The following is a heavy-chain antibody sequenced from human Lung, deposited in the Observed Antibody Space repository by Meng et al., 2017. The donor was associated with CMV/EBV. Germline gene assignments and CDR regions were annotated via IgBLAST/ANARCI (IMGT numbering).Heavy chain of an antibody. V-gene: IGHV1-2*02. Sequence: TCPAYYIHWVRQAPGQGLGWMGWINPNSGVTNYAQKFQSRVTITKDTSFTTTYMDLRRLISDDTAVYYCARGLEDFVVEPPTVWSDYWGQGTLVTVSS. CDR3: ARGLEDFVVEPPTVWSDY. CDR1: TCPAYY. J-gene: IGHJ4*02. D-gene: IGHD2-15*01. CDR2: INPNSGVT.